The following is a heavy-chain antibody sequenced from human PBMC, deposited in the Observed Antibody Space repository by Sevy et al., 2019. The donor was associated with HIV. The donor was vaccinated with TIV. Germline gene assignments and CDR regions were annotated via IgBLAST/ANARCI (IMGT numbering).Heavy chain of an antibody. V-gene: IGHV4-59*13. J-gene: IGHJ3*02. CDR2: IYYSGST. Sequence: SETLSLTCTVSGGSISSYYWSWIRQPPGKGLEWIGYIYYSGSTNYNPSLNSRVTISVDTSKNQFSLKLSSVTAADTAVYYCARELTMIAGGAFDIWGQGTMVTVSS. CDR3: ARELTMIAGGAFDI. CDR1: GGSISSYY. D-gene: IGHD3-22*01.